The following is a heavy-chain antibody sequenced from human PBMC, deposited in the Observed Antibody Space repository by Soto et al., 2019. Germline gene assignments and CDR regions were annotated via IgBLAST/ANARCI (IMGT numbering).Heavy chain of an antibody. CDR3: ARGPGTMAKIDY. V-gene: IGHV4-31*03. CDR1: GGSISGGGYY. D-gene: IGHD3-10*01. Sequence: SETLSLTCTVSGGSISGGGYYWSWIRQHPGKGLEWIGYTYYSGSTYYNPSLKSRVTISVDTSKNQFSLKLSSVTAADTAVYYCARGPGTMAKIDYWGQGTLVTVSS. CDR2: TYYSGST. J-gene: IGHJ4*02.